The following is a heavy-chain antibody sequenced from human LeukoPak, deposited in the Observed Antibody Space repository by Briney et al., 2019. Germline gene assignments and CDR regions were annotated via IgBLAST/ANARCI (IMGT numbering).Heavy chain of an antibody. J-gene: IGHJ5*02. Sequence: SETLSLTCTVSGGSISSSSYYWGWIRQPPGKGLEWIGSIYYSGSTYYNPSLKSRVTISVDTSKNQFSLKLSSVTAADTAVYYCARRVTSDCSGGSCYSGSWFDPWGQGTLVTVSS. D-gene: IGHD2-15*01. V-gene: IGHV4-39*01. CDR3: ARRVTSDCSGGSCYSGSWFDP. CDR2: IYYSGST. CDR1: GGSISSSSYY.